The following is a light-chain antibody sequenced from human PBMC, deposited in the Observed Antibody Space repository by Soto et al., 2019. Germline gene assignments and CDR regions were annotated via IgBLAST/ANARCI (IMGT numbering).Light chain of an antibody. CDR1: QTVSTNF. CDR2: GAS. J-gene: IGKJ2*01. Sequence: EIVLTQSPGTLSLSPGERATLSCRAIQTVSTNFLAWYQQKPGQAPRLLIHGASGRASGIPDRFSGSGSGTDFTLTISRLEAADFAVYYCQLYGNSPRYTFGQGNKLEIK. V-gene: IGKV3-20*01. CDR3: QLYGNSPRYT.